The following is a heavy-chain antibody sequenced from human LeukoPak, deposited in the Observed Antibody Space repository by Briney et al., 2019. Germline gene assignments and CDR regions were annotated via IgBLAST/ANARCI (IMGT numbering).Heavy chain of an antibody. Sequence: SETLSLTCTVSGGSLSSYYWSWIRQPPGEGLEWIGYIYYSGSTNYNPSLKSRVTISVDTSKNQFSLKLSSVTAADTAVYYCARSEGRDGYNFDYWGQGTLVTVSS. CDR2: IYYSGST. CDR1: GGSLSSYY. J-gene: IGHJ4*02. V-gene: IGHV4-59*01. D-gene: IGHD5-24*01. CDR3: ARSEGRDGYNFDY.